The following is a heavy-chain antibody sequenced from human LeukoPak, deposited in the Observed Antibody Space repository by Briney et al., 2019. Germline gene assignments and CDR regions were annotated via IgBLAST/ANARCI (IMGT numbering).Heavy chain of an antibody. D-gene: IGHD7-27*01. CDR2: IYYSGST. V-gene: IGHV4-39*07. J-gene: IGHJ4*02. Sequence: SETLSLTCTVSGGSISSSSYYWGWIRQPPGTGLEWIGSIYYSGSTYYNPSLKSRVTISVDTSKNQFSLKLSSVTAADTAVYYCARVGMGTQDFDYWGQGTLVTVSS. CDR3: ARVGMGTQDFDY. CDR1: GGSISSSSYY.